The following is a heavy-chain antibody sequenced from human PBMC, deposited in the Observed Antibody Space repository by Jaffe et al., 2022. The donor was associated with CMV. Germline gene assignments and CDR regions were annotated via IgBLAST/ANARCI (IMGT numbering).Heavy chain of an antibody. Sequence: EVQLVESGGGLVQPGGSLRLSCAASGFTFSSYAMSWVRQAPGKGLEWVSAISGSGGSTYYADSVKGRFTISRDNSKNTLYLQMNSLRAEDTAVYYCAKLTSSGWYFGGYFDYWGQGTLVTVSS. CDR2: ISGSGGST. CDR3: AKLTSSGWYFGGYFDY. V-gene: IGHV3-23*04. CDR1: GFTFSSYA. D-gene: IGHD6-19*01. J-gene: IGHJ4*02.